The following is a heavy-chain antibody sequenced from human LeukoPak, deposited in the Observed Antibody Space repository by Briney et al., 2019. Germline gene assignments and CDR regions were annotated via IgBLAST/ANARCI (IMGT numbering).Heavy chain of an antibody. CDR1: GGSFSGYY. CDR2: INHSGST. D-gene: IGHD6-13*01. V-gene: IGHV4-34*01. CDR3: ARGLRAAAGTSWFDP. J-gene: IGHJ5*02. Sequence: SETLSLTCAVYGGSFSGYYWSWIRQPPGKGLEWIGEINHSGSTNYNPSLKSRVTISVDTSKNQFSLKLSSVTAADTAVYYCARGLRAAAGTSWFDPWGQGTLVTVSS.